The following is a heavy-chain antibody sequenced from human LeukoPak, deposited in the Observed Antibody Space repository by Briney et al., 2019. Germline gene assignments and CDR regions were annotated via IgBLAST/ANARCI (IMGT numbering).Heavy chain of an antibody. CDR3: ARAPGVGGCSSTSCYVVVSISYWFDP. CDR2: MNPNSGNT. V-gene: IGHV1-8*01. D-gene: IGHD2-2*01. J-gene: IGHJ5*02. Sequence: ASVKVSCKASGYTFTSYDINWVRQATGQGLEWMGWMNPNSGNTGYAQKFQGRVTMTRNTSISTAYMELSSLRSEDTAVYYCARAPGVGGCSSTSCYVVVSISYWFDPWGQGTLVTVSS. CDR1: GYTFTSYD.